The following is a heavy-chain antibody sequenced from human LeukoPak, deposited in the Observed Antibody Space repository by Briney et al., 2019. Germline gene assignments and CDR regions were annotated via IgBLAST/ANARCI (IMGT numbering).Heavy chain of an antibody. J-gene: IGHJ2*01. D-gene: IGHD7-27*01. CDR1: VYTFTGFY. V-gene: IGHV1-2*02. CDR2: ISPNSGGT. Sequence: ASVRVSCKPSVYTFTGFYIHWVRQAPGQGLEWMGWISPNSGGTDYAQRFQGRVTMTRDTSISTAYMELSSLRSDDTAVYYCAIQPWGSGNNWYFALWGRGTLVTVSS. CDR3: AIQPWGSGNNWYFAL.